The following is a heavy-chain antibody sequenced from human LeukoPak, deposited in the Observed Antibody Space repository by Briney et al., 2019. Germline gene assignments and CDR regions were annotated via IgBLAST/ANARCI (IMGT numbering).Heavy chain of an antibody. CDR2: MKEDGGEI. Sequence: PGGSLRLSCAGSGFPFSNYWMAWVRQAPGKGLGGVANMKEDGGEINYVDSVKGRFTISRDNAKNSLDLQMNSLRVDDTAVYYCVRDRGYSTFDYWGQGTLVIVSS. J-gene: IGHJ4*02. D-gene: IGHD4-23*01. CDR1: GFPFSNYW. V-gene: IGHV3-7*01. CDR3: VRDRGYSTFDY.